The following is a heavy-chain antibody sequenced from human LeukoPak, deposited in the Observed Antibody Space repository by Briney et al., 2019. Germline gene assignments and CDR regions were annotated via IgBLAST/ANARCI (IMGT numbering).Heavy chain of an antibody. J-gene: IGHJ4*02. D-gene: IGHD4-11*01. CDR2: IYYSGST. V-gene: IGHV4-59*12. CDR3: AKNDYLYYFDY. CDR1: GGSISSYY. Sequence: PSETLSLTCTVSGGSISSYYWSWIRQPPGKGLEWIGYIYYSGSTNYNPSLKSRVTMSVDTSKNQFSLKLSSVTAADTAVYYCAKNDYLYYFDYWGQGTLVTVSS.